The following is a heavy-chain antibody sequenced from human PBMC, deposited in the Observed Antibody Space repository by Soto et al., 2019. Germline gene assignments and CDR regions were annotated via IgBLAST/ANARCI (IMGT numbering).Heavy chain of an antibody. CDR3: LRDQRHWNEFADQ. CDR2: ISQDGAIA. CDR1: GFAFGSYW. V-gene: IGHV3-74*01. J-gene: IGHJ4*02. D-gene: IGHD1-1*01. Sequence: GGSLRLSCAASGFAFGSYWMHWVRQAPGKGLVWVSRISQDGAIATQADSVKGRFTISRDNAKNTLFLQMNSLRADDTAVYYCLRDQRHWNEFADQWGQGTLVTVSS.